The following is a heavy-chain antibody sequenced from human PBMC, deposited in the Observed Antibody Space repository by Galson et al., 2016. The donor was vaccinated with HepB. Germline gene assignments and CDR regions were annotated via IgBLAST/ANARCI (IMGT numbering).Heavy chain of an antibody. V-gene: IGHV3-33*01. CDR1: GFTFSSHG. CDR2: IWPDGKNR. CDR3: AREALGNGYCPDY. Sequence: SLRLSCAAPGFTFSSHGMHWVRQASGKGLEWVAIIWPDGKNRFYADSVEGRFAISRDNSKSTLFLQMNSVRAEDTAVYFCAREALGNGYCPDYWGHGSLVIVS. J-gene: IGHJ4*01. D-gene: IGHD3-3*01.